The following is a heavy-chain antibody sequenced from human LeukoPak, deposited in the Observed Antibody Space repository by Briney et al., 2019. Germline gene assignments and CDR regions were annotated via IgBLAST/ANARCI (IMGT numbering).Heavy chain of an antibody. CDR3: ARVDFTMVRGVTNWFDP. Sequence: ASVKVSCKASGYTFTSYDINWVRQATGQGLEWMGWMNPNSGNTGYAQKFQGRVTMTRNTSISTAYMELSSLRSEDTAVYYCARVDFTMVRGVTNWFDPWGQVTLVTVSS. D-gene: IGHD3-10*01. J-gene: IGHJ5*02. CDR2: MNPNSGNT. V-gene: IGHV1-8*01. CDR1: GYTFTSYD.